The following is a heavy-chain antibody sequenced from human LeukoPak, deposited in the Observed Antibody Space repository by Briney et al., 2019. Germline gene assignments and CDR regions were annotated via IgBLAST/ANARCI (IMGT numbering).Heavy chain of an antibody. J-gene: IGHJ3*02. CDR3: ARGDIVATIFREDAFDI. Sequence: ASVKVSCKASGYTFTSYYMHWVRQAPGQGLEWMGIINPSGGSTSYAQKFQGRVTMARDMSTSTVYMELSSLRSEDTAVYYCARGDIVATIFREDAFDIWGQGTMVTVSS. V-gene: IGHV1-46*01. CDR2: INPSGGST. D-gene: IGHD5-12*01. CDR1: GYTFTSYY.